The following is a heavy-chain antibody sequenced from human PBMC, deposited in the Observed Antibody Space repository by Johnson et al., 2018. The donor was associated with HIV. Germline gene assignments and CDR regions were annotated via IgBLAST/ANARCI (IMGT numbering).Heavy chain of an antibody. D-gene: IGHD3-16*01. CDR2: ISYDGNNK. J-gene: IGHJ3*02. V-gene: IGHV3-30*14. CDR1: GFTFSSYA. Sequence: QVQLVESGGGVVQPGRSLRLSCAASGFTFSSYAMHWVRQAPGKGLEWVAIISYDGNNKYYADSVKGRFTISRDNSKNTLYLQMNSLRAEDTAVYHCAIAKYYVWRAFDIWGKGTMVSVSS. CDR3: AIAKYYVWRAFDI.